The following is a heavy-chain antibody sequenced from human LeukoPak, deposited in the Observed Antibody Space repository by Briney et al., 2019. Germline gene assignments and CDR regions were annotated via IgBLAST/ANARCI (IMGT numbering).Heavy chain of an antibody. CDR2: VSGSGSTV. Sequence: GGSLRLSCAASGFTFSDHIRNWVRQLPGKRLEWVAYVSGSGSTVCYADSVKGRFTISRDNGKSSLDLQMNSLRVEDTALYYCVRQFASWGQGTLVTVSS. V-gene: IGHV3-48*01. CDR1: GFTFSDHI. CDR3: VRQFAS. J-gene: IGHJ4*02.